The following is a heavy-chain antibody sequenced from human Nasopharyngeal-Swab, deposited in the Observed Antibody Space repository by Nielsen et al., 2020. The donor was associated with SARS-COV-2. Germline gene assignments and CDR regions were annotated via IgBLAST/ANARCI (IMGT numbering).Heavy chain of an antibody. J-gene: IGHJ1*01. Sequence: WIRQPPGKGLEWVAVISYDGSNKYYADSVKGRFTISRDNSKNTLYLQMNSLRAEDTAVYYCARDPYPYSSSWFEYFQHWGQGTLVTVSS. CDR2: ISYDGSNK. D-gene: IGHD6-13*01. V-gene: IGHV3-30*03. CDR3: ARDPYPYSSSWFEYFQH.